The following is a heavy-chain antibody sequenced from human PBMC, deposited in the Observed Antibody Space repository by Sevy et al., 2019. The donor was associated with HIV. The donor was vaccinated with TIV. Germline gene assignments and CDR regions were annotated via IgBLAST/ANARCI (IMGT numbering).Heavy chain of an antibody. Sequence: SETLSLTCAVYGGSFSGYYWSWIRQPPGKGLEWIGEINHSGSTNYNPSLKSRVTISVDTSKNQFSLKLSSVTAADTAVYYCARGLANGSGSYYKPNYFDYWGQGTLVTVSS. J-gene: IGHJ4*02. CDR2: INHSGST. CDR1: GGSFSGYY. D-gene: IGHD3-10*01. V-gene: IGHV4-34*01. CDR3: ARGLANGSGSYYKPNYFDY.